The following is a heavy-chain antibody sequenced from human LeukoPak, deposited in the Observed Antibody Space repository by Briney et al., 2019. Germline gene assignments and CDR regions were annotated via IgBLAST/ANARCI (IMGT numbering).Heavy chain of an antibody. CDR2: IYDSGST. V-gene: IGHV4-31*03. Sequence: PSETLSLTCTVSGASVSSGAYFWNWIRQHPGKGLEWIGHIYDSGSTYYNPSLKSRVSMSVDTSKNQFSLNLTSVTAADTAVYYCARGLLRGSNYYGSGSHNLHYWGQGTLVTVSP. J-gene: IGHJ4*02. CDR1: GASVSSGAYF. CDR3: ARGLLRGSNYYGSGSHNLHY. D-gene: IGHD3-10*01.